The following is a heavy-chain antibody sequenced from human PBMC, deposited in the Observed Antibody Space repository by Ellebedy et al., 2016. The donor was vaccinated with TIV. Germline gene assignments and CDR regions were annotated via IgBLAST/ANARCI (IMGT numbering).Heavy chain of an antibody. CDR2: ISGSGDDT. CDR3: AKDPSSGWYWNNYFDP. D-gene: IGHD6-19*01. Sequence: GESLKISCAASGFTFSNYAMSWVRQAPGKGLEWVSAISGSGDDTYSADSVKGRFTISRDNSKNTLYLQLNSLRAEDTAIYYCAKDPSSGWYWNNYFDPWGQGTLVTVSS. J-gene: IGHJ5*02. V-gene: IGHV3-23*01. CDR1: GFTFSNYA.